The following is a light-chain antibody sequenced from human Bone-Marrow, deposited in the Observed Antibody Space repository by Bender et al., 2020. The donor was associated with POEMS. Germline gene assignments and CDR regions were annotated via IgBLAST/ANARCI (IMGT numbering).Light chain of an antibody. CDR3: SSYAGGDRWV. J-gene: IGLJ3*02. Sequence: QSALTQPPSASGSPGQSVTISCAGTSSDVGRYIYVSWYKQNPGKAPKLIISEVNKRPSGVPDRFSASKSGNTASLTVSGLQAEDEADYFCSSYAGGDRWVFGGGATLTVL. V-gene: IGLV2-8*01. CDR2: EVN. CDR1: SSDVGRYIY.